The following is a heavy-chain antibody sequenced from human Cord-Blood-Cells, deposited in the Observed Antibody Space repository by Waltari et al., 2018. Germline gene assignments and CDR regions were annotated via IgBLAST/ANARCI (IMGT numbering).Heavy chain of an antibody. Sequence: EVQLVESGGGLVQPGGSLKLSCAASGFTFSGSAMHWIRQASGTGLEWGGVMRSKGNRYPTADAGSVKGRFTISRDDSKNTAYLQMNSLKTEDTAVYYCTSAQQLVDYWGQGTLVTVSS. J-gene: IGHJ4*02. CDR3: TSAQQLVDY. CDR2: MRSKGNRYPT. CDR1: GFTFSGSA. D-gene: IGHD6-6*01. V-gene: IGHV3-73*02.